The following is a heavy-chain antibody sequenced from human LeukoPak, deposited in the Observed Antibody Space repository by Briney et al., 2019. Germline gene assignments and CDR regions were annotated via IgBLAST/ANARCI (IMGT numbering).Heavy chain of an antibody. CDR3: ARRLYSYGAYFDY. Sequence: SETLSLTCTASGGSISSYYWSWIRQPPGKGLEWIGYIYYSGSTNYNPSLKSRVTISVDTSKNQFSLKLSSVTAADTAVYYCARRLYSYGAYFDYWGQGTLVTVSS. D-gene: IGHD5-18*01. J-gene: IGHJ4*02. V-gene: IGHV4-59*08. CDR2: IYYSGST. CDR1: GGSISSYY.